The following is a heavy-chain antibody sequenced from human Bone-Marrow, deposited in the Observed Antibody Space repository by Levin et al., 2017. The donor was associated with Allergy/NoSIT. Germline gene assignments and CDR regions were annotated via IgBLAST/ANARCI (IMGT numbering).Heavy chain of an antibody. Sequence: LSLTCAASGFTFDDYAMHWVRQAPGKGLEWVSGISWNSGSIGYADSVKGRFTISRDNAKNSLYLQMNSLRAEDTALYYCARSGSYMPGDAFDIWGQGTMVTVSS. J-gene: IGHJ3*02. V-gene: IGHV3-9*01. CDR3: ARSGSYMPGDAFDI. CDR1: GFTFDDYA. CDR2: ISWNSGSI. D-gene: IGHD1-26*01.